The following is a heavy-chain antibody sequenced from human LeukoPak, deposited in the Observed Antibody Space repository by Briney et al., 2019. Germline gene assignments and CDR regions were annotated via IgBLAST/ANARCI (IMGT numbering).Heavy chain of an antibody. Sequence: GESLKISCKGSGYSFTSYWIGWVRQMPGKGLEWMGIIYPGDSDTRYSPSFQGQVAISAAKSIGTAYLQWSSLKASDTAMYYCARDRTPYYYDSSGGAFDIWGQGTMVTVSS. CDR1: GYSFTSYW. CDR3: ARDRTPYYYDSSGGAFDI. J-gene: IGHJ3*02. V-gene: IGHV5-51*01. D-gene: IGHD3-22*01. CDR2: IYPGDSDT.